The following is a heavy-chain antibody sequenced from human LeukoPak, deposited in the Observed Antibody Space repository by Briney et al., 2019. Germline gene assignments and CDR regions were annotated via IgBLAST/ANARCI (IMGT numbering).Heavy chain of an antibody. Sequence: GGSLRLSCAASGFTFSSYEMNWVRQAPGKGLEWASYISSGGSTIYYADSVKGRFTISRDNAKNSLYLQMNSLRAEDTAVYYCAREGQYGSGIDYWGQGTLVTVSS. D-gene: IGHD3-10*01. CDR3: AREGQYGSGIDY. CDR1: GFTFSSYE. V-gene: IGHV3-48*03. J-gene: IGHJ4*02. CDR2: ISSGGSTI.